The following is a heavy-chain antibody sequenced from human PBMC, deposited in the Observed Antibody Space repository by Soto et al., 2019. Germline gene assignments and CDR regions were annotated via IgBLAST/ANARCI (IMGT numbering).Heavy chain of an antibody. J-gene: IGHJ6*02. CDR1: GGTFSSYA. CDR2: IIPIFGTA. Sequence: SVKVSCKASGGTFSSYAISWVRQAPGQGLEWMGGIIPIFGTANYAQKFQGRVTITADESTSTAYMELSSLRSEDTAVYYCARDFWYPACDIVVVPAAMCYYGMDVWGQGTTVTVSS. V-gene: IGHV1-69*13. CDR3: ARDFWYPACDIVVVPAAMCYYGMDV. D-gene: IGHD2-2*01.